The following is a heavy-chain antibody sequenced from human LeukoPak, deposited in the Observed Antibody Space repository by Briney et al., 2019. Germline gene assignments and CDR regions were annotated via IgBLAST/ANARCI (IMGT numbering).Heavy chain of an antibody. CDR2: IYYSGST. CDR3: ARTSGSDHDFDY. J-gene: IGHJ4*02. Sequence: SETLSLTCTVSGGSISNYYWSWIRQPPGKGLEWIGYIYYSGSTNYNPSLKSRVTISVDTSKNQFSLKLNSVTAADTAVYYCARTSGSDHDFDYWGQGTLVTVSS. D-gene: IGHD5-12*01. CDR1: GGSISNYY. V-gene: IGHV4-59*01.